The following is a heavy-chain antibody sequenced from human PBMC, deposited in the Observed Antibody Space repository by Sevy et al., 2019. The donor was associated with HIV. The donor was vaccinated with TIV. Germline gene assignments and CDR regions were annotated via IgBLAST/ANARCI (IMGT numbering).Heavy chain of an antibody. CDR3: ARDKTILEGRYGMDV. CDR2: ISAYNGNT. CDR1: GYTFTSYG. J-gene: IGHJ6*02. D-gene: IGHD3-3*01. V-gene: IGHV1-18*01. Sequence: ASVKVSCKASGYTFTSYGISWVRQAPGQGLEWMGWISAYNGNTNYAQKLQGRVTMTTDTSTSTAYVELRSLRSDDTAIYYCARDKTILEGRYGMDVWGQGTTVTVSS.